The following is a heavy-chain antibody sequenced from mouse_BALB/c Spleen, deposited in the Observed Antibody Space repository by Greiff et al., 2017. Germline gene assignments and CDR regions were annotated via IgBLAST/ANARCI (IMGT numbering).Heavy chain of an antibody. D-gene: IGHD2-4*01. J-gene: IGHJ4*01. V-gene: IGHV3-6*02. Sequence: EVQRVESGPGLVKPSQSLSLTCSVTGYSITSGYYWNWIRQFPGNKLEWMGYISYDGSNNYNPSLKNRISITRDTSKNQFFLKLNSVTTEDTATYYCARDMITDAMDYWGQGTSVTVSS. CDR2: ISYDGSN. CDR1: GYSITSGYY. CDR3: ARDMITDAMDY.